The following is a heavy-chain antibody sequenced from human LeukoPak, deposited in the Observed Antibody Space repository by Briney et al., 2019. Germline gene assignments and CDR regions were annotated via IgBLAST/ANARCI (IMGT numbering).Heavy chain of an antibody. CDR3: AKDGDADGPRGTTPPSFDP. Sequence: VRSLRLSCAASGFTFRSYGMHWVRQAPGQGREWLAGISYDGSNKYYADTVKGRFTISRDNSKNTLYLQRNSLRAEDTAVYYCAKDGDADGPRGTTPPSFDPWGQGTLVTVSS. V-gene: IGHV3-30*18. D-gene: IGHD1-1*01. J-gene: IGHJ5*02. CDR2: ISYDGSNK. CDR1: GFTFRSYG.